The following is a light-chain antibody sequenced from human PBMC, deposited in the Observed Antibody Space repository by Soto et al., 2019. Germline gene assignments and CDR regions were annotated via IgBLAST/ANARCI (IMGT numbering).Light chain of an antibody. CDR1: SSNIGAGYD. Sequence: QSVLTQPPSVSGAPGQRVTISCTGSSSNIGAGYDVHWYQQLPGTAPKLLIYGNSNRPSGVPNRFSGSKSGTSASLAITKRQAEGEADYRQSYDGSLSVVFGGGTKLTVL. V-gene: IGLV1-40*01. J-gene: IGLJ3*02. CDR2: GNS. CDR3: QSYDGSLSVV.